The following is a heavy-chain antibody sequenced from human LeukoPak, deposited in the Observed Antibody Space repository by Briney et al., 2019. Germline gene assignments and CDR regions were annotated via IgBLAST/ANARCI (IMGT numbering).Heavy chain of an antibody. Sequence: PGGSLRLSCAASGFTFSSYSMNWVRQTPGKGLEWVSYISSSSSTIYYADSVKGRFTISRDNAKNSLYLQVNSLRAEDTAVYYCASTHGGRGYTYGYGDFDYWGQGTLVTVSS. D-gene: IGHD5-18*01. CDR2: ISSSSSTI. J-gene: IGHJ4*02. V-gene: IGHV3-48*01. CDR3: ASTHGGRGYTYGYGDFDY. CDR1: GFTFSSYS.